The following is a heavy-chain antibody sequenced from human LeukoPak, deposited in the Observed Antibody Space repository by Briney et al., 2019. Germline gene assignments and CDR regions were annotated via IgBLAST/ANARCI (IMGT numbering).Heavy chain of an antibody. CDR2: IKSKTDGGTR. V-gene: IGHV3-15*01. Sequence: GGSLRLSCAASGFTFSKAWMTWVRQAPGKGLEWVGRIKSKTDGGTRDYAAPVRGRFTISRDDSKTTLYLQMNNLRTEDTAVYYCTTDAATIAAAGTGPYWGQGTLVTVSS. J-gene: IGHJ4*02. D-gene: IGHD6-13*01. CDR3: TTDAATIAAAGTGPY. CDR1: GFTFSKAW.